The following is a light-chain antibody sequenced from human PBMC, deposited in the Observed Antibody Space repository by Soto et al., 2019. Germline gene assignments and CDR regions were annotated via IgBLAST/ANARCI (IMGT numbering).Light chain of an antibody. CDR1: SSDVGGYHY. Sequence: QSALTQPASVSGSPGQSITISCTGTSSDVGGYHYVSWYQQHPGKAPKLMISDVSNRPSGVSNRFSDSKSDNTASLTISGLQAEDEADYYCSSYTSSSTLGVFGGGTQLTVL. CDR2: DVS. CDR3: SSYTSSSTLGV. J-gene: IGLJ2*01. V-gene: IGLV2-14*03.